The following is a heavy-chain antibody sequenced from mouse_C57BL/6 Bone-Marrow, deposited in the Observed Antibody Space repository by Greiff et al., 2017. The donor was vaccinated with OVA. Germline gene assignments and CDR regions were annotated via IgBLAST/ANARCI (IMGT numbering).Heavy chain of an antibody. D-gene: IGHD3-2*02. J-gene: IGHJ3*01. V-gene: IGHV1-64*01. CDR3: ARGLDSSGSWFAY. CDR1: GYTFTSYW. CDR2: IHPDSGST. Sequence: QVQLQQPGAELVKPGASVKLSCKASGYTFTSYWMHWVKQRPGQGLEWIGMIHPDSGSTNYNEKFKSKATLTVDKSSSTAYMQLSSLTSEDSAVYYGARGLDSSGSWFAYWGQGTLVTVSA.